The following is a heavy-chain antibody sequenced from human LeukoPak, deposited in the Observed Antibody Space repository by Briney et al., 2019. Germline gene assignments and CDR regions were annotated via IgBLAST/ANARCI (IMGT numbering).Heavy chain of an antibody. Sequence: GVSLRRSCAASGFTFGNTWMSWVRQAPGKGLEWVAIIKQDGSVAHYVDSVKGRLTISRDNAKNSLYLQINNLRAEDTAVYYCAGGQGYLIQLWGQGTLVTVSS. CDR2: IKQDGSVA. J-gene: IGHJ4*02. D-gene: IGHD2-15*01. V-gene: IGHV3-7*01. CDR1: GFTFGNTW. CDR3: AGGQGYLIQL.